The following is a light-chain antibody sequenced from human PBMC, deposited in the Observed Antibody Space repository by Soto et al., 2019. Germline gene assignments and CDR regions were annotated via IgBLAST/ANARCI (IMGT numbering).Light chain of an antibody. CDR3: SSYTSSSTWV. Sequence: QSALTRPASVSGSPGQSITISCTGTSSDVGGYNYVSWYQQHPGKAPKLMIYEVSNRPSGVSNRFSGSKSGNTASLTISGLQAEAEADYYCSSYTSSSTWVFGGGTKLTVL. V-gene: IGLV2-14*01. J-gene: IGLJ3*02. CDR1: SSDVGGYNY. CDR2: EVS.